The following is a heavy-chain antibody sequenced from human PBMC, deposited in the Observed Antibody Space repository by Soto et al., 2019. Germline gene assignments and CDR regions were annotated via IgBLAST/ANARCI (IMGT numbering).Heavy chain of an antibody. J-gene: IGHJ5*02. CDR1: GSSNTSGGYP. CDR2: MYHSGNT. CDR3: ASGKCGVRAGCVWLDP. Sequence: SQSLSLTWAVAGSSNTSGGYPWGWIRQPPEQGLVWIGYMYHSGNTYYNPSLKGRVTISLDHSRNQFSLRLNSVTAADPAVYFSASGKCGVRAGCVWLDPWRQVTLVIFSS. V-gene: IGHV4-30-2*01. D-gene: IGHD2-21*01.